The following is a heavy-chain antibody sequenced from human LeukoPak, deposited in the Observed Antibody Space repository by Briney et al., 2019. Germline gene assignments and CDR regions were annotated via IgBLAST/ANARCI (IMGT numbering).Heavy chain of an antibody. J-gene: IGHJ4*02. V-gene: IGHV3-9*01. CDR1: GFTFDDYA. CDR2: ISWNSGSI. Sequence: GRSLRLSCAASGFTFDDYAMHWVRQAPGKGLEWVSGISWNSGSIGYADSVKGRFTISRDNAKNSLYLQMNSLRAEDTALYYCAKEAVAGRFFDYWGQGTLVTVSS. CDR3: AKEAVAGRFFDY. D-gene: IGHD6-19*01.